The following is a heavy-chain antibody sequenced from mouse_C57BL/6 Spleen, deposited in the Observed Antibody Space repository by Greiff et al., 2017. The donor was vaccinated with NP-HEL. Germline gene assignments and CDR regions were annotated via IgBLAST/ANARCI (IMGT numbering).Heavy chain of an antibody. J-gene: IGHJ3*01. V-gene: IGHV5-6*01. CDR1: GFTFSSYG. CDR3: AREGFPL. Sequence: VQLKQSGGDLVKPGGSLKLSCAASGFTFSSYGMSWVRQTPDKRLEWVATISSGGSYTYYPDSVKGRFTISRDNAKNTLYLQMSSLKSEDTAMYYCAREGFPLWGQGTLVTVSA. CDR2: ISSGGSYT.